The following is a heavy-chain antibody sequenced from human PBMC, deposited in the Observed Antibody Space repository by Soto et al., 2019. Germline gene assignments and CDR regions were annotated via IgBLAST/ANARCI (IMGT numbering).Heavy chain of an antibody. CDR1: GFTFSTYA. D-gene: IGHD4-17*01. V-gene: IGHV3-23*01. CDR2: ITGSGSST. Sequence: GGSLILSCATSGFTFSTYAMSWVSKAPGKGLEWVSTITGSGSSTYYADSVKGRFTISRDNSKNTLSLQMNSLRAEDTAVYYCAKDLYGDYGGVDYWGQGT. CDR3: AKDLYGDYGGVDY. J-gene: IGHJ4*02.